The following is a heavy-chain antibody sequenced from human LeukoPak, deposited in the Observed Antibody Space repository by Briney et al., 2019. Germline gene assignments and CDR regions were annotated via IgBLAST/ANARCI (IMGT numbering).Heavy chain of an antibody. J-gene: IGHJ5*02. CDR3: AGLYSGTEGSRWDFWGFDP. Sequence: VASVKVSCKASGYTFTGYYMHWVRQAPGQGLEWMGWINPNSGGTNYAQKFQGRVTMTRDTSISTAYMELSRLRSDDTAVYYCAGLYSGTEGSRWDFWGFDPWGQGTLVTVSS. CDR2: INPNSGGT. CDR1: GYTFTGYY. D-gene: IGHD1-26*01. V-gene: IGHV1-2*02.